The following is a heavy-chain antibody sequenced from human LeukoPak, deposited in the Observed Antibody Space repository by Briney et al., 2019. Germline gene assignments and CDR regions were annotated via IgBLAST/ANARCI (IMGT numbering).Heavy chain of an antibody. V-gene: IGHV4-59*01. Sequence: SETLSLTCTVSGGSISSYYWSWIRQPPGKGLEWVGQIYYRGTTNYNPSLKSRVTISIDTSKNQFSLKLNSVTAADTAVYYCARGPPPDFDCWGQGTLVTVSS. J-gene: IGHJ4*02. CDR2: IYYRGTT. CDR3: ARGPPPDFDC. CDR1: GGSISSYY.